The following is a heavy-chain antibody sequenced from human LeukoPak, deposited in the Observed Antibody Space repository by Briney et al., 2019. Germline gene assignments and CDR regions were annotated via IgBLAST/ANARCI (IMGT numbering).Heavy chain of an antibody. CDR1: GGTFSSYA. Sequence: ASVKVSCKASGGTFSSYAISWVRQAPGQGLEWMGGIIPIFGTANYAQKFQGRVTITADESTSTAYMELSSLRSEDTAVCYCASVGIFGVVILDYWGQGTLVTVSS. J-gene: IGHJ4*02. V-gene: IGHV1-69*13. CDR3: ASVGIFGVVILDY. CDR2: IIPIFGTA. D-gene: IGHD3-3*01.